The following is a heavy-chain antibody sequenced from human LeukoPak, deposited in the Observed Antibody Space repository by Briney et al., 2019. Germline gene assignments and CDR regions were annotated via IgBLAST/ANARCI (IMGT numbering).Heavy chain of an antibody. CDR2: ISVSGGNT. CDR3: AKRYCSSTSCYYYMDV. J-gene: IGHJ6*03. D-gene: IGHD2-2*01. CDR1: GFTFGSSA. V-gene: IGHV3-23*01. Sequence: GGSLRLSCAVSGFTFGSSAMNWVRQAPGKGLEWVSAISVSGGNTSYADSVKGRFTISRDNSKSTLYLQMNSLRAEDTAVYYCAKRYCSSTSCYYYMDVWGKGTSVTVSS.